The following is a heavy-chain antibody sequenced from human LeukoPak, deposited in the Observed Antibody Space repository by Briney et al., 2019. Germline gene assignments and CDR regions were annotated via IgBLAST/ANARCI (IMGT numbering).Heavy chain of an antibody. J-gene: IGHJ4*02. CDR1: GFTVSSNY. Sequence: GGSLRLSCAASGFTVSSNYMSWVRQAPGKGLDWVSVIYTGGNTYCADSVKGRFTISRDNSKNTVYLQMNSLRADDTAVYYCAKERSSGWPFDYWGQGTLVTVSS. CDR3: AKERSSGWPFDY. CDR2: IYTGGNT. V-gene: IGHV3-53*01. D-gene: IGHD6-19*01.